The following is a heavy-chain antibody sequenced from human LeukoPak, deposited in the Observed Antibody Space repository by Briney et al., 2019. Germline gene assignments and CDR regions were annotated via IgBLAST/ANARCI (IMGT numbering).Heavy chain of an antibody. CDR2: IWYDGSNK. Sequence: GGSLRLSCAASGFTFSSYGMHWVRQAPGKGLEWVAVIWYDGSNKYYADSVKGRFTISRDNSKNTLYLQMNSLRAEGTAVYYCAKDITMIVVVNAFDIWGQGTMVTVSS. V-gene: IGHV3-33*06. D-gene: IGHD3-22*01. CDR3: AKDITMIVVVNAFDI. J-gene: IGHJ3*02. CDR1: GFTFSSYG.